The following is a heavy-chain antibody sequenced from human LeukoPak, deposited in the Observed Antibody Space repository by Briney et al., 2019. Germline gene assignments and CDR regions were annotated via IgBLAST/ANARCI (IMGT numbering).Heavy chain of an antibody. J-gene: IGHJ1*01. CDR3: ARAYCGGDCYSAEYFQH. D-gene: IGHD2-21*02. Sequence: GGSLRLSCAASGFSFSSYWMSWVRQAPGKGLEWVANIKQDGSEKYYVDSVKGRFTVSRDNAKNSLYLQMNSLRAEDTAVYYCARAYCGGDCYSAEYFQHWGQGTLVTVSS. V-gene: IGHV3-7*01. CDR2: IKQDGSEK. CDR1: GFSFSSYW.